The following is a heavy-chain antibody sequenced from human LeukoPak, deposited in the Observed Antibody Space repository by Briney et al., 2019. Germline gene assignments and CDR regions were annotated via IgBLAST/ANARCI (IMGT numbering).Heavy chain of an antibody. Sequence: SETLSLTCTVSGGSISSYYWSWIRQPPGKGLEWIGYIYYSGSTNYNPSLKSRVTISVDTSKSQFSLKLSSVTAADTAVYYCARVTLEGWFDPWGQGTLVTVSS. V-gene: IGHV4-59*01. J-gene: IGHJ5*02. CDR3: ARVTLEGWFDP. CDR2: IYYSGST. CDR1: GGSISSYY.